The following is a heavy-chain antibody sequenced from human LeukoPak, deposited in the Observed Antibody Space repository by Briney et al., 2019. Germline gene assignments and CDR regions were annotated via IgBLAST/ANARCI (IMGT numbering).Heavy chain of an antibody. J-gene: IGHJ3*02. CDR2: INPSGGST. CDR1: GYTFTGYY. V-gene: IGHV1-46*01. CDR3: ARDLALQGDAFDI. D-gene: IGHD3-16*01. Sequence: ASVQVSCKASGYTFTGYYMHWVRQAAGQGLEWMGLINPSGGSTSYAQKFQGRVTMTRDTSTSTVYMELSSLRSEDTAVYYCARDLALQGDAFDIWGQGTMVTVSS.